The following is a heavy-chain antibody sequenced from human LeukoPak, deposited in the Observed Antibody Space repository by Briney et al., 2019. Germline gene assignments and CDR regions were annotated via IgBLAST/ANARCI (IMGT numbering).Heavy chain of an antibody. D-gene: IGHD3-9*01. V-gene: IGHV3-48*04. CDR1: GFTFSSYS. CDR3: ARGYFDWLSLFDY. J-gene: IGHJ4*02. CDR2: ISSSSSTI. Sequence: PGGSLRLSCAASGFTFSSYSMNWVRQAPGKGLEWVSYISSSSSTIYYADSVKGRFTISRDNAKNSLYLQMNSLRAEDTAVYYCARGYFDWLSLFDYWGQGTLVTVSS.